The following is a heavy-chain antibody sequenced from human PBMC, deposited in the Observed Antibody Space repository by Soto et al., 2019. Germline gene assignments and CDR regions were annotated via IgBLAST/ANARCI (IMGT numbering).Heavy chain of an antibody. V-gene: IGHV1-3*01. CDR2: INAGNGNT. J-gene: IGHJ6*02. CDR1: GYTFTSYA. Sequence: GASVKVSCKASGYTFTSYAMHWVRQAPGQRLEWMGWINAGNGNTKYSQKFQGRVTITRDMSTSTAYMELSSLRSEDTAVYYCAARPQYGSGSYYIGEYGMDVWGQGTTVTVSS. D-gene: IGHD3-10*01. CDR3: AARPQYGSGSYYIGEYGMDV.